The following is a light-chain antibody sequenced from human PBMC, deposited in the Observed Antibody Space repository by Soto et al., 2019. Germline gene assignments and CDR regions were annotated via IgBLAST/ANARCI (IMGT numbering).Light chain of an antibody. J-gene: IGLJ1*01. CDR1: SSVVGAYNY. CDR3: SSYTSSSIYV. CDR2: DVT. V-gene: IGLV2-14*01. Sequence: QSALTQPASVSGSPGQSITISCTGTSSVVGAYNYVSWYQQHPGKAPELIIFDVTNRPSGVSNRFSGSKSGNTASLTISGLQAEDETDYYCSSYTSSSIYVFGTGTKVTVL.